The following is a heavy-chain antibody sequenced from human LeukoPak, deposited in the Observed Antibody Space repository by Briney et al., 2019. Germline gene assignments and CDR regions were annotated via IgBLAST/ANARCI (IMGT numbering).Heavy chain of an antibody. J-gene: IGHJ5*02. CDR1: GGSFSGYY. Sequence: SETLSLTCAVYGGSFSGYYWTWIRQPPGKGLEWIGEINHSRSTKYSPSLKSRVTISVDKSNNQFSLILTSVTVADTAVYYCARDGASYYDHWGQGILVTVTS. V-gene: IGHV4-34*01. D-gene: IGHD3-10*01. CDR3: ARDGASYYDH. CDR2: INHSRST.